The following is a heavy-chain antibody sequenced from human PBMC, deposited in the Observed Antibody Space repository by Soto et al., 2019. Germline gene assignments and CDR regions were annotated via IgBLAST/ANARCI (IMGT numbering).Heavy chain of an antibody. D-gene: IGHD3-22*01. V-gene: IGHV1-58*01. J-gene: IGHJ4*02. CDR2: IVVGSGNT. CDR1: GFTFTSSA. Sequence: SVKVSCKASGFTFTSSAVQWVRQARGQRLEWIGWIVVGSGNTNYAQKFQERVTITRDMSTSTAYMELSSLRSEDTAVYYCAATLGYDSSGYLYYFDYWGQGTLVTVSS. CDR3: AATLGYDSSGYLYYFDY.